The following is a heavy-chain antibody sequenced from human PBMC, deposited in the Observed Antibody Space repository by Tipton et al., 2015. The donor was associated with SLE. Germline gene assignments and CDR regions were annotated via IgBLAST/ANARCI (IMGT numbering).Heavy chain of an antibody. J-gene: IGHJ4*02. V-gene: IGHV3-48*03. D-gene: IGHD6-19*01. CDR2: INEGGTTT. CDR1: GFLLSSNE. Sequence: SLRLSCVASGFLLSSNELNWVRQAPGKGLEWLSYINEGGTTTCYADSVKGRFTIYRDNAKNTLYLQMNSLRAEDTAVYYCAREPGYSSGWYVWGQGTLVTVSS. CDR3: AREPGYSSGWYV.